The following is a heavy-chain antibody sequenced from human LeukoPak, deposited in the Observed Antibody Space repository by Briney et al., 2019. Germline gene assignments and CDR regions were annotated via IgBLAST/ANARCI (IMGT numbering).Heavy chain of an antibody. J-gene: IGHJ4*02. V-gene: IGHV1-46*01. D-gene: IGHD2-15*01. CDR1: RYTFTSYY. Sequence: ASVKVSCTTSRYTFTSYYMNWVRQAPGQGLERMGMINPSGGSTSYAQKFQGRVTMTRDTSTSTVYMELNSLTSEDTALYYCARDRSPSARYFNYWGQGTLVTVSS. CDR2: INPSGGST. CDR3: ARDRSPSARYFNY.